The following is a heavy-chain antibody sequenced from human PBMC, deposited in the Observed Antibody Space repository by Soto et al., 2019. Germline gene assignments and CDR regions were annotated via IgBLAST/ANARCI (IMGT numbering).Heavy chain of an antibody. CDR3: AHRLITGAGTSFDF. CDR2: IYWDGDK. Sequence: QITLKESGPTLVNPTQTLTLTCSFSGFSLSTGGVAVNWIRQSPGKAPEWLALIYWDGDKRYRPSLKNRLAITKDTSKNQVVLSMTDMDPVDTAIYYCAHRLITGAGTSFDFWGQGTLVTVSS. J-gene: IGHJ4*02. D-gene: IGHD6-13*01. CDR1: GFSLSTGGVA. V-gene: IGHV2-5*02.